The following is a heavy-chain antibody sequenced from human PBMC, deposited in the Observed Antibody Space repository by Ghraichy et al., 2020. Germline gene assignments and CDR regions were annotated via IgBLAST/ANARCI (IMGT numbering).Heavy chain of an antibody. J-gene: IGHJ6*02. CDR2: INHSGST. CDR1: GGSFSGYY. V-gene: IGHV4-34*01. CDR3: ARGYSGSYYSHYYYGMDV. Sequence: GSLRLSCAVYGGSFSGYYWSWIRQPPGKGLEWIGEINHSGSTSYNPSLKSRVTISVDTSKKQFSLMLSSVTAVDTAVYYCARGYSGSYYSHYYYGMDVWGQGTTVTVSS. D-gene: IGHD1-26*01.